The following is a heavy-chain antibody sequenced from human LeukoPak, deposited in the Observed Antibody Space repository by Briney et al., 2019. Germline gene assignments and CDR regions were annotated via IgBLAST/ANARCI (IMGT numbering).Heavy chain of an antibody. CDR1: GGTFSSYA. Sequence: ASVKVSCKASGGTFSSYAISWVRQAPGQGLEWMGGIIPIFGTANYAQKFQGRVTITADESTSTAYMELSSLRSEDTAVYYCARDLGRYDFWSGYPPGFDPWGQGTLVTVSS. CDR3: ARDLGRYDFWSGYPPGFDP. D-gene: IGHD3-3*01. J-gene: IGHJ5*02. V-gene: IGHV1-69*13. CDR2: IIPIFGTA.